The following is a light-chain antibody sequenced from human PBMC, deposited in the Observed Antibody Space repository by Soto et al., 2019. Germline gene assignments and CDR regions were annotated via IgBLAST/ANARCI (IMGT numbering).Light chain of an antibody. CDR2: AES. J-gene: IGKJ1*01. CDR3: QQYGSSGT. CDR1: QSISNH. Sequence: DIQMTQSPSSLSASVEDRVIITCRASQSISNHLNWYQQKPGKAPKLLIFAESSLQSGVPSRFSGSGSGTDFTLTISRLEPEDFAVYYCQQYGSSGTFGQGTKVDIK. V-gene: IGKV1-39*01.